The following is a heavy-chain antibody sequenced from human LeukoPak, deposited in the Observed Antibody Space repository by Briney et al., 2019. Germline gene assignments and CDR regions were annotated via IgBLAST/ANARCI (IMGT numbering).Heavy chain of an antibody. Sequence: PSETLSLTCTVSGGSISSSSYYWSWIRQPPGKGLEWIGEIDHSGSTNYNPSLKSRVTISLDTSKNQFSLRLSSVAAADTAVYYCARLADYYYYYYMDVWGKGTTVTVSS. J-gene: IGHJ6*03. V-gene: IGHV4-39*07. CDR3: ARLADYYYYYYMDV. CDR1: GGSISSSSYY. CDR2: IDHSGST. D-gene: IGHD2-21*01.